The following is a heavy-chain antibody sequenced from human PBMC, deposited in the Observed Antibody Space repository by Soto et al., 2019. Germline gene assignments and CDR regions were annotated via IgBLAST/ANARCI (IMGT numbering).Heavy chain of an antibody. CDR1: GFAFNNYG. V-gene: IGHV3-21*01. D-gene: IGHD2-2*01. CDR3: EREDSIIIPAVSDF. CDR2: ISKSDYT. Sequence: GGSLRLSCTVSGFAFNNYGINWVRQAPGKGLEWVSSISKSDYTYYSDSVKGRFAISRDNAKSSVSLQMNTLRVEDMAVYYCEREDSIIIPAVSDFWGPGTLLTVSS. J-gene: IGHJ4*02.